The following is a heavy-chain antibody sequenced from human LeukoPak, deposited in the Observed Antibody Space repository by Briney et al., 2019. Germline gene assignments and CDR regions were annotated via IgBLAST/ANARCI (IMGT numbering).Heavy chain of an antibody. Sequence: PGGSLRLSCAASGFTVSSNYMSWVRQAPGKGLEWVSSISSSSSYIYYADSVKGRFTISRDNAKNSLYLQMNSLRAEDTAVYYCARGLAVAAMGDYWGQGTLVTVSS. CDR2: ISSSSSYI. V-gene: IGHV3-21*01. D-gene: IGHD6-19*01. CDR3: ARGLAVAAMGDY. CDR1: GFTVSSNY. J-gene: IGHJ4*02.